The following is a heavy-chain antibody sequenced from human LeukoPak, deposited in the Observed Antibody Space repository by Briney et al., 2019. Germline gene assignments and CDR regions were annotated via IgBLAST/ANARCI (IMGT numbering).Heavy chain of an antibody. CDR3: LFHDDGVSSSLEYY. CDR1: GFTFSSYS. Sequence: GGSLRLSCAASGFTFSSYSMNWVRQAPGKGLEWVSRIRSDGSATTYADSVKGRFTISRDNAKSTLYLQMNSLRAEDTAVYYCLFHDDGVSSSLEYYWGQGILVTVST. J-gene: IGHJ4*02. D-gene: IGHD3-3*01. V-gene: IGHV3-74*01. CDR2: IRSDGSAT.